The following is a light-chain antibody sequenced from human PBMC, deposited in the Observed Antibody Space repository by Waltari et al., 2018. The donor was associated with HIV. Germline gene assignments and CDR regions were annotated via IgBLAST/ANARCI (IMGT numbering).Light chain of an antibody. V-gene: IGLV1-40*01. CDR3: QSYDSSLSNWV. CDR1: RSNIGAGYD. J-gene: IGLJ3*02. Sequence: QSVLTQPPSVSGAPGQRVTISCTGSRSNIGAGYDVHWYQQLPGTAPKLLIYGNSNRPSGVPDRFSGSKSGTSASLAITGLQPDDETDYYCQSYDSSLSNWVFGGGTK. CDR2: GNS.